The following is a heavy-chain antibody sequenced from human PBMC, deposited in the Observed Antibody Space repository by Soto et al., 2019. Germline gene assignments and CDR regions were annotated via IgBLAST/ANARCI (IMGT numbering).Heavy chain of an antibody. CDR1: GGTFSSYA. J-gene: IGHJ6*02. D-gene: IGHD5-12*01. CDR2: IIPIFGTA. Sequence: QVQLVQSGAEVKKPGSSVKVSCKASGGTFSSYAISWVRQAPGQGLECMGWIIPIFGTANYAQKFQGIVTITSDSSTSTAYMELSSLRSEDTAVYYCARTPYSGYDWGDYYYYGMDVCCQGTTVTVSS. V-gene: IGHV1-69*01. CDR3: ARTPYSGYDWGDYYYYGMDV.